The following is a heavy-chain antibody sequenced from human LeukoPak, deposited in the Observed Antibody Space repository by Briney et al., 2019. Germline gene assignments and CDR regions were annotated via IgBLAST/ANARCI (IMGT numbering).Heavy chain of an antibody. CDR3: ARGGSGWDDAFDI. CDR2: IRYDGSNK. CDR1: GFTFSSSG. D-gene: IGHD6-19*01. V-gene: IGHV3-30*02. Sequence: PGGSLRLSCAASGFTFSSSGMHWVRQAPGKGLEWVTFIRYDGSNKYSADSVKGRFTISRDNSRDTLYLQMNSLRAEDTALYYCARGGSGWDDAFDIWGQGTMVTVSS. J-gene: IGHJ3*02.